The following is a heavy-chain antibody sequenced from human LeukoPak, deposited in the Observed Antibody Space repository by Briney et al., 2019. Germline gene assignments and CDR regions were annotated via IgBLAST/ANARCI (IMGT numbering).Heavy chain of an antibody. CDR2: IYYSGST. V-gene: IGHV4-39*01. D-gene: IGHD3-10*01. Sequence: PSETLSLTCTVSGGSISSSSYYWGWIRQPPGKGLEWIGSIYYSGSTYYNPSLKSRVTISEDTSKNQFSLKLSSVTAADTAVYYCARVRGVIIPPNWFDPWGQGTLVTVSS. CDR1: GGSISSSSYY. J-gene: IGHJ5*02. CDR3: ARVRGVIIPPNWFDP.